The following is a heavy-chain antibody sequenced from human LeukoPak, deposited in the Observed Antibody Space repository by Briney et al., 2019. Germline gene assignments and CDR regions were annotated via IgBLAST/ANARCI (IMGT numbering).Heavy chain of an antibody. CDR2: ISGSGGST. Sequence: GGSLRLSCAASGFTFSSYAMSWVRQAPGKGLEWISAISGSGGSTYYVDSVKGRFTISRDNSKNTLYLQMNSLRVEDTAVYYCARVLNVKHPDYWGQGTLVTVSS. J-gene: IGHJ4*02. V-gene: IGHV3-23*01. CDR1: GFTFSSYA. CDR3: ARVLNVKHPDY.